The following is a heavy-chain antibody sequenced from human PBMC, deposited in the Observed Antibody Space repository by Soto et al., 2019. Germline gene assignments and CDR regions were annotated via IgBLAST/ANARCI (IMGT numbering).Heavy chain of an antibody. D-gene: IGHD5-12*01. CDR3: AAGGGLPRYY. J-gene: IGHJ4*02. V-gene: IGHV4-30-2*01. CDR2: IYHGGSS. Sequence: QLQLQESGSGLVKPSQTLSLTCAVSGGSISRGGYSWSWIRQPPGKGLEWIGYIYHGGSSYYNPSLKSRVTISVDSSKNLCSLKLSSVTAADTAVYCCAAGGGLPRYYWGQGTLVTVSS. CDR1: GGSISRGGYS.